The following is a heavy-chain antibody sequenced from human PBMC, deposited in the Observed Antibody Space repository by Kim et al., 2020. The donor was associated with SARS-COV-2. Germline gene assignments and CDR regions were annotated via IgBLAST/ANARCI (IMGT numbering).Heavy chain of an antibody. V-gene: IGHV1-69*13. D-gene: IGHD2-2*02. CDR1: GGTFSSYA. J-gene: IGHJ6*02. Sequence: SVKVSCKASGGTFSSYAISWVRQAPGQGPEWMGGIIPIFGTANYAQKFQGRVTITADESTSTAYMELSSLRSEDTAVYYCARAGDIVVVPAAIPDYYYYYGMDVWGQGTTVTVSS. CDR3: ARAGDIVVVPAAIPDYYYYYGMDV. CDR2: IIPIFGTA.